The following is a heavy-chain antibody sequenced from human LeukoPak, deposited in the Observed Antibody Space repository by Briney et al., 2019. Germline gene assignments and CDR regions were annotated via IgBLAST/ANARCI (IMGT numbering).Heavy chain of an antibody. Sequence: SETLSLTCTVSGGSISSGDYYWSWIRQHPGKGLEWIGYIYYSGSTYYNPSLKSRVTISVDTSRNQFSLKLSSVTAADTAVYYCARYVISVGAFDIWGQGTMVTVSS. CDR2: IYYSGST. J-gene: IGHJ3*02. V-gene: IGHV4-31*03. D-gene: IGHD5/OR15-5a*01. CDR3: ARYVISVGAFDI. CDR1: GGSISSGDYY.